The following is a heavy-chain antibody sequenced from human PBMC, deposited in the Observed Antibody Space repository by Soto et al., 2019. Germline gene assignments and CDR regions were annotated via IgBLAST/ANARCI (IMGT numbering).Heavy chain of an antibody. Sequence: QVQLVQSGAEVKKPGSSVKVSCKASGDTFSTYSISWVLQAPGQGLEWLGGIIPILGTPSYAQRFQGRVTITADKSTSTAYMELSSLRSEDTAVYYCARERSRYDRSGYYRPDYWGQGTLVTVSS. CDR2: IIPILGTP. D-gene: IGHD3-22*01. V-gene: IGHV1-69*06. CDR3: ARERSRYDRSGYYRPDY. CDR1: GDTFSTYS. J-gene: IGHJ4*02.